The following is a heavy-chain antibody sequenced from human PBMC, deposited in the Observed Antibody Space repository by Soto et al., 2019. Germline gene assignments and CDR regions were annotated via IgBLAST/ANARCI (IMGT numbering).Heavy chain of an antibody. CDR3: AKEGTSGLYYFDY. V-gene: IGHV4-59*12. CDR2: IYYSGST. Sequence: SETLSLTCTVSGGSISSYYWSWIRQPPGKGLEWIGYIYYSGSTNYNPSLKSRVTISVDTSKNQFSLKLSSVTAADTAIYYCAKEGTSGLYYFDYWGQGTLVTVSS. CDR1: GGSISSYY. J-gene: IGHJ4*02. D-gene: IGHD6-19*01.